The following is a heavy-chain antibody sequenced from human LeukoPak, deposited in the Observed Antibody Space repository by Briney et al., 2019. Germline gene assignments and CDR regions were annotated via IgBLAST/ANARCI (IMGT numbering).Heavy chain of an antibody. Sequence: SETLSLTCAVYGGSFSGYYWSWTRQPPGKGLEWIGEINHSGSTNYNPSLKSRVTVSVDTSKNQFSLKLRSVAAADTAVYYCARGEDNYYYGMDVWGKGTTVTVSS. CDR2: INHSGST. CDR3: ARGEDNYYYGMDV. V-gene: IGHV4-34*01. J-gene: IGHJ6*04. CDR1: GGSFSGYY.